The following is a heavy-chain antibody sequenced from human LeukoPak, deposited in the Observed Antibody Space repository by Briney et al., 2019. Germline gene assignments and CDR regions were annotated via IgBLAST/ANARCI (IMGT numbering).Heavy chain of an antibody. CDR2: ISWNSGSI. D-gene: IGHD6-19*01. V-gene: IGHV3-9*01. CDR1: GFTFDDYA. J-gene: IGHJ4*02. CDR3: AKDMSSSGHKGFDY. Sequence: GGYLRLSCAASGFTFDDYAMHWVRQAPGKGLEWVSGISWNSGSIGYADSVKGRFTISRDNAKNSLYLQMNSLRAEDTALYYCAKDMSSSGHKGFDYWGQGTLVTVSS.